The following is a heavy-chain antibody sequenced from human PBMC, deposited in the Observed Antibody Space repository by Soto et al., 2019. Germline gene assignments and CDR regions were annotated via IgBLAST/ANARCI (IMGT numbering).Heavy chain of an antibody. Sequence: QVQLVESGGGVVQPGRSLRLSCAASGFTFSSYAMHWVRQAPGKGLEWVAVISYDGSNKYYADSVKGRFTISRDNSKNTLYLQMNSLRAEDTAVYYCAKESSGWSNNWFDPWGQGTLVTVSS. D-gene: IGHD6-19*01. CDR3: AKESSGWSNNWFDP. V-gene: IGHV3-30-3*01. CDR1: GFTFSSYA. CDR2: ISYDGSNK. J-gene: IGHJ5*02.